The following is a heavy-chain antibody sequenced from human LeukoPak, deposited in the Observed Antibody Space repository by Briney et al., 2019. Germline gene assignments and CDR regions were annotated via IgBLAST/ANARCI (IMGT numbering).Heavy chain of an antibody. CDR1: GGSISSGGYS. J-gene: IGHJ4*02. Sequence: SETLSLTCAVSGGSISSGGYSWSWIRQPPGKGLEWIGYIYYSGSTNYNPSLKSRVTISVDTSKNQFSLKLSSVTAADTAVYYCARGYYDSSGYYFDYWGQGTLVTVSS. CDR3: ARGYYDSSGYYFDY. CDR2: IYYSGST. V-gene: IGHV4-61*08. D-gene: IGHD3-22*01.